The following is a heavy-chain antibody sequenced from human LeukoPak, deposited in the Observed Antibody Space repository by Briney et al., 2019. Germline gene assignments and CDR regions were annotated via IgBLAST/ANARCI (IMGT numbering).Heavy chain of an antibody. Sequence: PGGSLRLSCAASGFTVSNYYMSWLRQAPGKGLEWVSVIYGGTGTYYADSVKGRFTISRDNSKNTVYLQLSSLRVEDTALYHCARDASSGNDFDYWGQGTLVTVSS. CDR2: IYGGTGT. D-gene: IGHD1-26*01. J-gene: IGHJ4*02. CDR3: ARDASSGNDFDY. V-gene: IGHV3-53*01. CDR1: GFTVSNYY.